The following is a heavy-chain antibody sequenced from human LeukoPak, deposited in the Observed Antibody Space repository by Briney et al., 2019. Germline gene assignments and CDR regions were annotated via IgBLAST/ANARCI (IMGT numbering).Heavy chain of an antibody. CDR1: GFTFTNYG. J-gene: IGHJ4*02. Sequence: GGSLRLSCAASGFTFTNYGMTWVRQAPGKGLEWVSSISGSGGSTYYADSVKGRFTISRDNSKNTLYLQMNSLRAEDTAVYYCAKDGDDIVVVVAATIDYWGQGTLVIVSS. CDR2: ISGSGGST. D-gene: IGHD2-15*01. CDR3: AKDGDDIVVVVAATIDY. V-gene: IGHV3-23*01.